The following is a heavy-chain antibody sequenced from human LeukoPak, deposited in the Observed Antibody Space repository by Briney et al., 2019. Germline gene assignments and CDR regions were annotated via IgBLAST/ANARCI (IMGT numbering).Heavy chain of an antibody. V-gene: IGHV3-74*01. D-gene: IGHD5-24*01. Sequence: GGSLRLSCAASGFTFSSYWMHWFRQAPGKGLVWVSRINSDGSSASYADSVKGRFTISRDNAKNTLYLQMNSLRAEGTAVYYCAREYRVEMLYYGMDVWGQGTTVTVSS. CDR3: AREYRVEMLYYGMDV. CDR2: INSDGSSA. CDR1: GFTFSSYW. J-gene: IGHJ6*02.